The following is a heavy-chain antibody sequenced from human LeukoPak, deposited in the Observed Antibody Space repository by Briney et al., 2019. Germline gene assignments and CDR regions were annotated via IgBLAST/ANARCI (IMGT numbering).Heavy chain of an antibody. CDR1: GFTFSSYW. D-gene: IGHD5-12*01. J-gene: IGHJ4*02. V-gene: IGHV3-7*03. CDR2: IKKDGSEK. Sequence: GGSLRLSCAASGFTFSSYWMSWVRQAPGKGLEWVANIKKDGSEKYYVDSVKGRFTISRGNSKNTLYLQMNSLRAEDTAVYYCARGGYDFDYWGQGTLVTVSS. CDR3: ARGGYDFDY.